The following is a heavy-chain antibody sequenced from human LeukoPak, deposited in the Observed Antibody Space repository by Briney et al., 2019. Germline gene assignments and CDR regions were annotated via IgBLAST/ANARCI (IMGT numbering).Heavy chain of an antibody. V-gene: IGHV1-18*01. CDR2: ISAYNGNT. J-gene: IGHJ4*02. Sequence: EASVKVSCKASGYTFTSYGISWVRQAPGQGLEWMGWISAYNGNTNYAQKLQGRVTMTTGTSTSTAYMELRSLRSDDTAVCYCARGLFDYYGSGSYYNYFDYWGQGTLVTVSS. CDR1: GYTFTSYG. CDR3: ARGLFDYYGSGSYYNYFDY. D-gene: IGHD3-10*01.